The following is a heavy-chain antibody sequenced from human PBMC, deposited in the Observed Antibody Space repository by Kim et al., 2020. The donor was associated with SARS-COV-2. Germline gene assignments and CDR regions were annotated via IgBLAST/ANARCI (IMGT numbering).Heavy chain of an antibody. Sequence: GGSLRLSCAASGFTFSDYYMSWIRQAPGKGLEWVSYISSSGSTIYYADSVKGRFTISRDNAKNSLYLQMNSLRAEDTAVYYCASGYFDWLPPPQDYYYYGMDVWGQGTTVTVSS. V-gene: IGHV3-11*01. CDR2: ISSSGSTI. CDR3: ASGYFDWLPPPQDYYYYGMDV. CDR1: GFTFSDYY. J-gene: IGHJ6*02. D-gene: IGHD3-9*01.